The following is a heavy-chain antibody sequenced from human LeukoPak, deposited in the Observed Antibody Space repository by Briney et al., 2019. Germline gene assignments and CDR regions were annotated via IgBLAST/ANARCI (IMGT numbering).Heavy chain of an antibody. CDR1: GGSFSGYY. Sequence: SETLSLTCAVYGGSFSGYYWSWIRQPPGKGLQWIGEINHSGNTDYDPSLKSRVTISVDTSKNQFSLKLRSVTAADTAVYYCARDLIGGAFDIWGQGTMVTVSS. CDR3: ARDLIGGAFDI. J-gene: IGHJ3*02. CDR2: INHSGNT. D-gene: IGHD3-10*01. V-gene: IGHV4-34*01.